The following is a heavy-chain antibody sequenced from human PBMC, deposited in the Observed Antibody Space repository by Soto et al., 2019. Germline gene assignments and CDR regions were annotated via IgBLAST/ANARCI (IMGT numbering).Heavy chain of an antibody. V-gene: IGHV2-5*01. J-gene: IGHJ4*02. CDR1: GFSLSTSGVG. CDR2: IYWNNDK. CDR3: TQRHRVGGLDY. D-gene: IGHD2-15*01. Sequence: SVPTLVNPTQTLTLTCTFSGFSLSTSGVGVGWIRQPPGKALEWLAFIYWNNDKRYSPSLKSGLTITKDTSKNQVVLTMTNMEPVDTATYYCTQRHRVGGLDYWGKGALVTVSS.